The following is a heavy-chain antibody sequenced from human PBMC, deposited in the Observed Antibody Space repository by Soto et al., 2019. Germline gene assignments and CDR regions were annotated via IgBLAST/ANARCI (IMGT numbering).Heavy chain of an antibody. V-gene: IGHV3-23*01. J-gene: IGHJ4*02. D-gene: IGHD3-22*01. CDR1: GFTFSNFA. CDR3: AKPLYYYDSSGYSKCYDY. Sequence: PGGSLRLSCAVSGFTFSNFAMSWVRQAPGKGLEWVSAITGSGGSTYYADSVKGRFTISRDNSKNMLYLQMNSLRAEDTAVYYCAKPLYYYDSSGYSKCYDYWGQGTLVTVS. CDR2: ITGSGGST.